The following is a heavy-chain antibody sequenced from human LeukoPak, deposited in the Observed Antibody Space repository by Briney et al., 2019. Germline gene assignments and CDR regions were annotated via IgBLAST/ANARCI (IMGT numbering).Heavy chain of an antibody. CDR3: ARNPKYPPVYDYVWGSYRPPTYYYYYYMDV. CDR2: IIPIFGTA. J-gene: IGHJ6*03. Sequence: SVKVSCKACGGTFSSYAISWVRQAPGQGLEWMGRIIPIFGTANYAQKFQGRVTITTDESTSTAYMELSSLRSEDTAVYYCARNPKYPPVYDYVWGSYRPPTYYYYYYMDVWGKGTTVTVSS. V-gene: IGHV1-69*05. D-gene: IGHD3-16*02. CDR1: GGTFSSYA.